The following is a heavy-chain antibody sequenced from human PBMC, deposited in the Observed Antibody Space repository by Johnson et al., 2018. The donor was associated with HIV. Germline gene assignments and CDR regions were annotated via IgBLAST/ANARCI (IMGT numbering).Heavy chain of an antibody. V-gene: IGHV3-43D*03. CDR1: GFTFDDYA. CDR2: ISWDGGST. J-gene: IGHJ3*02. CDR3: ARARQAAFDI. Sequence: VQLVESGGVVVQPGGSLRLSCAASGFTFDDYAMHWVRQAPGEGLEWVSLISWDGGSTYYADSVKGRFTISRDNSKSSLYLEINSLRAEDTAVYYCARARQAAFDIWGQGTLVTVSS.